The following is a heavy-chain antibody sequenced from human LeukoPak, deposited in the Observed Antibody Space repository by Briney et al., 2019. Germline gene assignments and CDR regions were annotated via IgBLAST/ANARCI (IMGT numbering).Heavy chain of an antibody. D-gene: IGHD2-8*02. CDR1: GFIFSNYW. J-gene: IGHJ4*02. CDR3: ARVGGVSSTDRAFAY. V-gene: IGHV3-7*01. Sequence: GGSLRLSCATSGFIFSNYWMSWVRQAPGKWLEWVANIKQDGSETYYVDSVKGRFTISRDNAKNSLYLQMNSLRAEDTAVYYCARVGGVSSTDRAFAYWGQGTLVTVSS. CDR2: IKQDGSET.